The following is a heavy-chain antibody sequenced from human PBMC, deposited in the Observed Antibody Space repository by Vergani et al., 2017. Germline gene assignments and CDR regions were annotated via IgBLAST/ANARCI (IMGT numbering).Heavy chain of an antibody. V-gene: IGHV3-23*01. Sequence: EVQLLESGGGLVQPGGSLRLSCAASLFTFTSYPIRWVRQAPGKGLEWVSAISGRGGSTYYADSVKGRFTISIDNSKTTLYLQMNSLRAEDTAVYYCAKGGVSYYDSSGYRGDAFDIWGQGTMVTVSS. CDR3: AKGGVSYYDSSGYRGDAFDI. J-gene: IGHJ3*02. CDR1: LFTFTSYP. CDR2: ISGRGGST. D-gene: IGHD3-22*01.